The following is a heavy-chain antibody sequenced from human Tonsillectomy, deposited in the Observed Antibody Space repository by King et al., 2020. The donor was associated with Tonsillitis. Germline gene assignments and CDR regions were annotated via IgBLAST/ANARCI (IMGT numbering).Heavy chain of an antibody. D-gene: IGHD3-10*01. CDR3: ARDRLQSINYYGSGSYWDY. V-gene: IGHV4-4*07. Sequence: QLQESGPGLVKPSETLSLTCTVSGDSISSYYWSWIRQPAGKGLEWIGRIYTSGRPNYNPSLKSRLTVSVDTSKNQFSLKLSSVTAADTAVYYCARDRLQSINYYGSGSYWDYWGQGILVTVSS. CDR2: IYTSGRP. CDR1: GDSISSYY. J-gene: IGHJ4*02.